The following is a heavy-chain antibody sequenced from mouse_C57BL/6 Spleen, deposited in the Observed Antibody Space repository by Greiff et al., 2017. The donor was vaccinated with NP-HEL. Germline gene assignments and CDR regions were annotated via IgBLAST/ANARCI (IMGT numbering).Heavy chain of an antibody. CDR3: TRAAYPRGYFDV. V-gene: IGHV5-9-1*02. J-gene: IGHJ1*03. Sequence: DVKLQESGEGLVKPGGSLKLSCAASGFTFSSYAMSWVRQTPEKRLEWVAYISSGGDYIYYADTVKGRFTISRDNARNTLYLQMSSLKSEDTAMYYFTRAAYPRGYFDVWGTGTTVTVSS. CDR2: ISSGGDYI. D-gene: IGHD2-10*01. CDR1: GFTFSSYA.